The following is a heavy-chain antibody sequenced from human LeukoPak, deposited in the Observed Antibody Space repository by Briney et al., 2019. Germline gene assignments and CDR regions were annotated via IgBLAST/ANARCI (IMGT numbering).Heavy chain of an antibody. V-gene: IGHV3-74*03. D-gene: IGHD3-10*01. Sequence: GGSLRLSCAASGFTFSSYWMHWVRQAPGKGLVWVSRINSDGSSIKYADSVKGRFTISGDNAKNTLFLQMNSLRAEDTAVYYCARFEGYGSGSNWGQGTLVTVSS. CDR3: ARFEGYGSGSN. J-gene: IGHJ4*02. CDR2: INSDGSSI. CDR1: GFTFSSYW.